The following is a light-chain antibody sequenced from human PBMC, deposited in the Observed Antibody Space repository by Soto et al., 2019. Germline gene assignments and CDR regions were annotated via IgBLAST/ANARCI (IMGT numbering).Light chain of an antibody. Sequence: DIVMTQSPLSLPVTPGEPASISCRSSQSLLHSNGYNYLDWYLQKPGQSPQLLIYLGSNPASGVTARCSVSGAVRDLRLKIRRVEAEDVGVYYCVQAIQSAPAVGQGTKMEIK. J-gene: IGKJ2*01. CDR1: QSLLHSNGYNY. V-gene: IGKV2-28*01. CDR2: LGS. CDR3: VQAIQSAPA.